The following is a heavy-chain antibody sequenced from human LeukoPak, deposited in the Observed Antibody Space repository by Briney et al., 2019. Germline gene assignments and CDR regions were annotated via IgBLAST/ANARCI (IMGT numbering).Heavy chain of an antibody. CDR3: ARTPAVPGTFDY. D-gene: IGHD6-19*01. J-gene: IGHJ4*02. CDR2: INHSGST. Sequence: PSETLSLTCAVYGGSFSGYYWSWIRQPPGKGLEWIGEINHSGSTNYNPSLKSRVTISVDTSMNQFSLKLSSVTAADTAVYYCARTPAVPGTFDYWGQGTLVIVSS. V-gene: IGHV4-34*01. CDR1: GGSFSGYY.